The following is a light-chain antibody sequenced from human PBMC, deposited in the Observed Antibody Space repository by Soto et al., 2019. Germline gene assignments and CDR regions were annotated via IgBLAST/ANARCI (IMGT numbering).Light chain of an antibody. J-gene: IGKJ4*01. CDR3: QQYNSWVT. CDR2: GAS. V-gene: IGKV3D-15*01. CDR1: QSVGSN. Sequence: EIVMTQSPGTLSLSPGERATLSCRASQSVGSNLAWYQQKPGQAPRLLIYGASTRATGIPARFSGSGSGTDFTLTISSLQSEDSAVYYCQQYNSWVTFGGGTKVDIK.